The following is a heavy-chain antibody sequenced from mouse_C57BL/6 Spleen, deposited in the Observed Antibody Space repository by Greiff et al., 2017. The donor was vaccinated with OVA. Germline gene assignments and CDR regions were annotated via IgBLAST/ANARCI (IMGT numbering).Heavy chain of an antibody. CDR3: AREGIYYDYEDAMDY. D-gene: IGHD2-4*01. CDR2: INYDGSST. Sequence: EVQVVESEGGLVQPGSSMKLSCTASGFTFSDYYMAWVRQVPEKGLEWVANINYDGSSTYYLDSLKSRFIISRDNAKNILYLQMSSLKSEDTATYYCAREGIYYDYEDAMDYWGQGTSVTVSS. J-gene: IGHJ4*01. V-gene: IGHV5-16*01. CDR1: GFTFSDYY.